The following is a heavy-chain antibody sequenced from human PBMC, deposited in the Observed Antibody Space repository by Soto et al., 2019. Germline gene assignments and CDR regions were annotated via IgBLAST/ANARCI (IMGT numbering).Heavy chain of an antibody. Sequence: QITLKESGPTLVKPTQTLTLTCTFSGFSLSTSGVGVGWIRQPPGKALEWPALIYWDDDKRYSPSLKSSLTITKDTSKTQVVLTMTNMDPVDTATYYCAHSLAAANYVDYEPINSFDYWGQGTLVTVSS. CDR3: AHSLAAANYVDYEPINSFDY. J-gene: IGHJ4*02. CDR1: GFSLSTSGVG. V-gene: IGHV2-5*02. D-gene: IGHD4-17*01. CDR2: IYWDDDK.